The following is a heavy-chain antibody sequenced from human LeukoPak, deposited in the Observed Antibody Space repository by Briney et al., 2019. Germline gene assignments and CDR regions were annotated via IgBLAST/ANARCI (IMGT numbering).Heavy chain of an antibody. V-gene: IGHV1-69*04. CDR1: GGTFSSYA. CDR3: ARDRTENYFDY. Sequence: PVKVSCKASGGTFSSYAISWVRQAPGQGLEWMGRIIPILGIANYAQKFQGRVTITADKSTSTAYMELSSLRSEDTAVYYCARDRTENYFDYWGQGTLVTVSS. J-gene: IGHJ4*02. CDR2: IIPILGIA.